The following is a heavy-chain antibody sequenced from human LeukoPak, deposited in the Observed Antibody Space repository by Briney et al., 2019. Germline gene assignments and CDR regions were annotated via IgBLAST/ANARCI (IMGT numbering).Heavy chain of an antibody. J-gene: IGHJ5*02. Sequence: ASVKVSCKASGYTFTSYGISWVRQAPGQGLELMGWISAYNGNTNYAQKLQGRVTMTTDTSTSTAYMELRSLRSDDTAVYYCARVYYYGSGSYGGHNWFDPWGQGTLVTVSS. D-gene: IGHD3-10*01. CDR2: ISAYNGNT. CDR3: ARVYYYGSGSYGGHNWFDP. CDR1: GYTFTSYG. V-gene: IGHV1-18*01.